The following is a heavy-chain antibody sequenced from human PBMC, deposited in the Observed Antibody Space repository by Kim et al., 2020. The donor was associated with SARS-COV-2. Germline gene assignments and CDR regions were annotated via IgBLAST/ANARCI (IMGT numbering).Heavy chain of an antibody. D-gene: IGHD3-3*02. Sequence: GSGGSTSYADSRNGRFTISRDNSKNTLYLQMNSLRAEDTAVYYCAKGIASWGQGTLVTVSS. J-gene: IGHJ4*02. CDR3: AKGIAS. V-gene: IGHV3-23*01. CDR2: GSGGST.